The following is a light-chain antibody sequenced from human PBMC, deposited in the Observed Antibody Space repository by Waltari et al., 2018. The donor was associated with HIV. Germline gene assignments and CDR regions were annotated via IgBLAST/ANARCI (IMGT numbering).Light chain of an antibody. J-gene: IGLJ2*01. Sequence: QSALTQPRSVSGSPGQSVTISCTGAIIGVGAYKYVSWYQHHPGKAPKFIIYDFNKRPSGVPDRFSGSKSGNTASLIISGLQTEDEADYYCFSYAGRNSLRVFGGGTKLTVL. CDR2: DFN. V-gene: IGLV2-11*01. CDR1: IIGVGAYKY. CDR3: FSYAGRNSLRV.